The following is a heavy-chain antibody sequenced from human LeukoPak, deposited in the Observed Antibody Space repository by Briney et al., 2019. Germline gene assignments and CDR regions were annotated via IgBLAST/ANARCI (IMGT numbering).Heavy chain of an antibody. V-gene: IGHV1-69*05. CDR3: AALLWFGELWGDFDY. CDR1: GGTFSSYA. J-gene: IGHJ4*02. Sequence: SVKVSCKASGGTFSSYAISWVRQAPGQGLEWMGGIIPIFGTANYAQKFQGRVTITTDESTSTAYMELSSLRSEDTAVYYCAALLWFGELWGDFDYWGQGTLVTVSS. CDR2: IIPIFGTA. D-gene: IGHD3-10*01.